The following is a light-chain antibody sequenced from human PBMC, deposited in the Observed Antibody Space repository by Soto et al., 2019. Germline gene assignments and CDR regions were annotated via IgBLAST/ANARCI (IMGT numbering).Light chain of an antibody. CDR1: TSDIGGYNY. CDR3: SSYGASSTL. J-gene: IGLJ2*01. CDR2: DVS. V-gene: IGLV2-14*03. Sequence: QSALTQPASVSGSPGQSITISCTGSTSDIGGYNYVSWYQQHPGKAPKLLIYDVSYRPSGISDRFSGSTSGNTASLTISGLQPEDEADYYCSSYGASSTLFGGGTKLTVL.